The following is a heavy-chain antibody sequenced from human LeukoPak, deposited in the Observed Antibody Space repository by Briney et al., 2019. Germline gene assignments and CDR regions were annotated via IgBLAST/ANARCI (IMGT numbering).Heavy chain of an antibody. CDR1: GYTFTSHD. D-gene: IGHD6-13*01. J-gene: IGHJ4*02. Sequence: ASVTVSCKSSGYTFTSHDINWLRQATGQGLEWMGWTNPNSGNTGYAQKFQGRVTITRNTSISTAYMELSSMRSEDTAVYYCARGFTAAAGTNFDYWGQGTLVTVSS. CDR3: ARGFTAAAGTNFDY. V-gene: IGHV1-8*03. CDR2: TNPNSGNT.